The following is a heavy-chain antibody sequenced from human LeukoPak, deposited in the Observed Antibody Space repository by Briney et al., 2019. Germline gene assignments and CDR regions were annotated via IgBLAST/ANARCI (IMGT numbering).Heavy chain of an antibody. D-gene: IGHD2-21*01. CDR1: GYTFTGYY. CDR2: ISPNSGGT. V-gene: IGHV1-2*02. CDR3: AREGAGVVVNSDWFDP. Sequence: ASVKVSCKASGYTFTGYYMHWVRQAPGQGLEWMGWISPNSGGTNYAQKFQGRVTMTRDTSISTAYMELSRLRSDDTAVYYCAREGAGVVVNSDWFDPWGQGTLVTVSS. J-gene: IGHJ5*02.